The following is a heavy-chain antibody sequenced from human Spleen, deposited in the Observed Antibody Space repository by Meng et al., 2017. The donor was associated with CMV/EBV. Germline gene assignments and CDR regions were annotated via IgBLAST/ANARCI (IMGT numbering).Heavy chain of an antibody. CDR2: ISPYNGNT. J-gene: IGHJ4*02. CDR3: ARGSWNYDF. D-gene: IGHD1-7*01. CDR1: GYTFTTYS. V-gene: IGHV1-18*01. Sequence: VSCKASGYTFTTYSITWVRQAPGQGLEWMGWISPYNGNTEYAQKFQGRVTMTTDTSTSTAYMEVRSLTSDDTAMYYCARGSWNYDFWGRGTLVTVSS.